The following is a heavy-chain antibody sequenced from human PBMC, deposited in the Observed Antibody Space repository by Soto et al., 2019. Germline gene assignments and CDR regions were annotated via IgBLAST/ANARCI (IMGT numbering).Heavy chain of an antibody. D-gene: IGHD6-19*01. CDR2: ISYDGSDK. CDR1: GFTFSSYP. J-gene: IGHJ4*02. Sequence: SLRLSCAASGFTFSSYPMHWVRQAPGKGLEWVAVISYDGSDKYYADSVKGRFTISRDNSKNTLYLQMNSLRAEDTAVYYCARDRRQWLAHYFIDYLGQGTLVTAP. V-gene: IGHV3-30-3*01. CDR3: ARDRRQWLAHYFIDY.